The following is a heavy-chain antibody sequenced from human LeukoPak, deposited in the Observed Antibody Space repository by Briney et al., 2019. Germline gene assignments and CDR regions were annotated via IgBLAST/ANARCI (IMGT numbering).Heavy chain of an antibody. D-gene: IGHD2-15*01. J-gene: IGHJ4*02. CDR1: GFTFSSYE. CDR3: AREVCSGGSCYIFDY. V-gene: IGHV3-48*03. CDR2: ISSSGSTI. Sequence: PGGSLRLSCAASGFTFSSYEMNWVRQAPGKGLEWVSYISSSGSTIYYADSVKGRFTISRDNAKNSLYLQMNSLRAEDTAVYYCAREVCSGGSCYIFDYWGQGTLVTVSS.